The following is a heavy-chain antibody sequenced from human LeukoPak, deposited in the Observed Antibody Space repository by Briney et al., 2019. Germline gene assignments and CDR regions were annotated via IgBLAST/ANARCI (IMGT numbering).Heavy chain of an antibody. CDR3: AKDPLNTLMVSPTFDY. CDR2: ISGSGDDT. D-gene: IGHD5-18*01. CDR1: GFPFSSYA. Sequence: GGSLRLSCVVSGFPFSSYAMSWVRQAPGKGLEWVSGISGSGDDTYYAASVKGRFTVSRDTSKNTLYLQMNSLRAEDTAVYYCAKDPLNTLMVSPTFDYWGQGTLVTVSS. J-gene: IGHJ4*02. V-gene: IGHV3-23*01.